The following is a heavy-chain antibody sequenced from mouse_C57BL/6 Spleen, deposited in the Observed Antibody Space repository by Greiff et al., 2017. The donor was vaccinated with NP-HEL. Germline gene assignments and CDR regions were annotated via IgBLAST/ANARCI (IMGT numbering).Heavy chain of an antibody. Sequence: QVHVKQPGTELVKPGASVKLSCKASGYTFTSYWMHWVKQRPGQGLEWIGNINPSNGGTNYNEKFKSKATLTVDKSSSTAYMQLSSLTSEDSAVYYCAAGGYYDAMDYWGQGTSVTVSS. J-gene: IGHJ4*01. V-gene: IGHV1-53*01. CDR2: INPSNGGT. CDR3: AAGGYYDAMDY. D-gene: IGHD2-14*01. CDR1: GYTFTSYW.